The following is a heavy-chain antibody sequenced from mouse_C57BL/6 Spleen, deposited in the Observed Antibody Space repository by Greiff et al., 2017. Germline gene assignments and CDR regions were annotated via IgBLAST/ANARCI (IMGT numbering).Heavy chain of an antibody. CDR3: TRHDPSNSNYAY. Sequence: QVQLQQSGAELVKPGASVKLSCKASGYTFTEYTIYWVKQRSGKGLEWIGGFYPGSGSIKYNEKVKDKATLPADKSYSTVYMDLSRLTSESSAVYFCTRHDPSNSNYAYWGQGTTLTVSS. J-gene: IGHJ2*01. D-gene: IGHD2-5*01. V-gene: IGHV1-62-2*01. CDR1: GYTFTEYT. CDR2: FYPGSGSI.